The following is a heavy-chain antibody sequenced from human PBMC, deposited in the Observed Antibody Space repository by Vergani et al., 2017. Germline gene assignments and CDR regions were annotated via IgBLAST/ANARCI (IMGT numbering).Heavy chain of an antibody. CDR3: ARDIGIAAAGTD. CDR2: IWYDGSNK. Sequence: EVQLVESGGGLVQPGRSLRLSCTASGFTFGDYAMSWFRQAPGKGLEWVAVIWYDGSNKYYVDSVKGRFTISRDNAKNSLYLQMNSLRAEDTAVYYCARDIGIAAAGTDWGQGTLVTVSS. CDR1: GFTFGDYA. D-gene: IGHD6-13*01. J-gene: IGHJ4*02. V-gene: IGHV3-7*01.